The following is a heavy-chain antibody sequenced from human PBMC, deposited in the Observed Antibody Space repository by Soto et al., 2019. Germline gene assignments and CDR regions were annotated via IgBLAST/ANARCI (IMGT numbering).Heavy chain of an antibody. CDR2: INAGNGNT. V-gene: IGHV1-3*01. CDR3: ARSFLAPSSSWTYVWFDP. CDR1: GYTFTSYA. D-gene: IGHD6-13*01. Sequence: GASVKVSCKASGYTFTSYAMHWVRQAPGQRLEWMGWINAGNGNTKYSQKFQGRVTITRDTSASTAYMELSSLRSGDTAVYYCARSFLAPSSSWTYVWFDPWGQGTLVTVSS. J-gene: IGHJ5*02.